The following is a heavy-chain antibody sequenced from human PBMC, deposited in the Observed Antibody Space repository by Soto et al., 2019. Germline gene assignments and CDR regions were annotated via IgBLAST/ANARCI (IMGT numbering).Heavy chain of an antibody. CDR2: ISTSNGDT. J-gene: IGHJ4*02. CDR1: GYTFINYN. Sequence: QVQLVQSGPEVNEPGASVRVSCKASGYTFINYNIFWVRQAPGQGLEWMGWISTSNGDTNYAQNFQGRVTMTTDTSTTTAYVELRSLRYDDTAVYYCARDITGATGDYWGQGTLVTVSS. V-gene: IGHV1-18*01. CDR3: ARDITGATGDY. D-gene: IGHD1-26*01.